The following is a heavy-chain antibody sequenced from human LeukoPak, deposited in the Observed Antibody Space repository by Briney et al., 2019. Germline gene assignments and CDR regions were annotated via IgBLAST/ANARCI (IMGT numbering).Heavy chain of an antibody. Sequence: SETLSLTCTVSGGSISSYYWSWIRQPPGKGLEWIGYIYYSGSTNYNPSLKSRVTISVDTSKNQFSLKLSSVTAADTAVYYCARHEKGSDPWGQGTLVTVSS. CDR3: ARHEKGSDP. V-gene: IGHV4-59*08. J-gene: IGHJ5*02. CDR1: GGSISSYY. CDR2: IYYSGST.